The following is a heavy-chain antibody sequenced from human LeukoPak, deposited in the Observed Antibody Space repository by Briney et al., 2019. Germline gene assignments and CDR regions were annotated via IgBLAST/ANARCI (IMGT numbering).Heavy chain of an antibody. J-gene: IGHJ4*02. V-gene: IGHV3-64*01. D-gene: IGHD6-13*01. CDR2: ISSNGGST. Sequence: PGGSLRLSCAASGFTFSSYAMHWVRQAPGKGLEYVSAISSNGGSTYYANSVKGRFTISRDNSKNTLYLQMGSLRAEDMAVYYCARPGQPGIKSAYYFDYWGQGTLVTVSS. CDR1: GFTFSSYA. CDR3: ARPGQPGIKSAYYFDY.